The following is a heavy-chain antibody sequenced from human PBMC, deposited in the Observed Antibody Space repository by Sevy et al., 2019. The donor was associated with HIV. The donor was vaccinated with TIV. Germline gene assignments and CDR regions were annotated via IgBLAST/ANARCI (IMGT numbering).Heavy chain of an antibody. J-gene: IGHJ6*02. V-gene: IGHV3-21*01. CDR3: ARDRDYIWGSYPKGYYYYGMDV. Sequence: GGSLRLSCAASGFTFSSYSMNWVRQAPGKGLEWVSSISSSSSYIYYADPVKGRFTISRDNAKNSLYLQMNSLRAEDTAVYYCARDRDYIWGSYPKGYYYYGMDVWGQGTTVTVSS. CDR1: GFTFSSYS. D-gene: IGHD3-16*02. CDR2: ISSSSSYI.